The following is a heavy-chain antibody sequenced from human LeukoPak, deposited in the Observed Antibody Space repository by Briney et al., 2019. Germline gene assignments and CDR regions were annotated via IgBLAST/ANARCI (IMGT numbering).Heavy chain of an antibody. Sequence: PGGSLRLSCAASGFTFSDAWMSWVRQAPGKGLEWVGRIKSKTGGGTTDYAAPVKSRFTISRDDSKNTLYLQMNSLKTEDTAVYYCTTVPWLVSNYWGQGTLVTVSS. CDR3: TTVPWLVSNY. V-gene: IGHV3-15*01. CDR1: GFTFSDAW. D-gene: IGHD3-22*01. CDR2: IKSKTGGGTT. J-gene: IGHJ4*02.